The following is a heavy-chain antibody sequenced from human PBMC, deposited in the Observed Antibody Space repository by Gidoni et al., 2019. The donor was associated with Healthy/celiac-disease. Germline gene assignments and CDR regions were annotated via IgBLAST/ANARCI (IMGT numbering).Heavy chain of an antibody. CDR1: GGSISSSSYY. V-gene: IGHV4-39*01. J-gene: IGHJ4*02. D-gene: IGHD3-9*01. CDR3: ARVYYDILTGPAYFDY. CDR2: IYYSGST. Sequence: QLQLQESGPGLVKPSETLSLTCTVSGGSISSSSYYWGWIRQPPGKGLEWIGSIYYSGSTYYNPPLKRRVTISVDTSKNQFSLKLSSVTAADTAVYYCARVYYDILTGPAYFDYWGQGTLVTVSS.